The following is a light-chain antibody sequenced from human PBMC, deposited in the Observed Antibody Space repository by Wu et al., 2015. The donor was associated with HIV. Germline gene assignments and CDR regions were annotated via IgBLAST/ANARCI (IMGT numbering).Light chain of an antibody. CDR1: QSISSY. Sequence: DIQMTQSPFSLSASVGDRVTITCRASQSISSYLNWYQQKPGKAPKLLIYAASSLQSGVPSRFSGSGSGTDFTLTISSLQPEDFATYYCQQSYSTLPKFGQGTKVEIK. CDR3: QQSYSTLPK. CDR2: AAS. V-gene: IGKV1-39*01. J-gene: IGKJ1*01.